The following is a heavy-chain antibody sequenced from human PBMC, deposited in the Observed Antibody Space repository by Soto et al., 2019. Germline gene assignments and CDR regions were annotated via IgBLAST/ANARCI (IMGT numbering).Heavy chain of an antibody. D-gene: IGHD4-17*01. J-gene: IGHJ1*01. Sequence: SLRLSCAASGFTFSSYAMSWVRQAPGKGLEWVSAISGSGGSTYYADSVKGRFTISRDNSKNTLYLQMNSLRAEDTAVYYCAKDRATVTTSAEYFQHWGQGTLVTVSS. CDR3: AKDRATVTTSAEYFQH. CDR1: GFTFSSYA. V-gene: IGHV3-23*01. CDR2: ISGSGGST.